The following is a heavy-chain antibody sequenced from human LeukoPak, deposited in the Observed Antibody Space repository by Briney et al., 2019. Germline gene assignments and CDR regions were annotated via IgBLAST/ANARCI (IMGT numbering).Heavy chain of an antibody. D-gene: IGHD3-3*01. CDR2: IKQDGSDK. CDR3: ASRHRILEWLSGAGPGDAFDI. J-gene: IGHJ3*02. CDR1: GFTFTKYW. V-gene: IGHV3-7*01. Sequence: GGSLRLSCAASGFTFTKYWMTWVRQAPGKGLEWVGNIKQDGSDKNYMDSVKGRFTISRDNTKNSVYLQMSSLRAEDTAVYYCASRHRILEWLSGAGPGDAFDIWGQGTMVTVSS.